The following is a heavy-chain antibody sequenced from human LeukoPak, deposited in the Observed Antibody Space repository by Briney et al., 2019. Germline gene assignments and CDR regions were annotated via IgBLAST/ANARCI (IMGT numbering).Heavy chain of an antibody. Sequence: GESLKISCKGSGYSFTNYWIGWVRQMPGKGLEWMGIIYPGDSDTRYSPSFQGQVTISAGKSVTTAYLQWSSLTASDTAMYYCARRVNGAFDYWGPGTLVTVSS. J-gene: IGHJ4*02. V-gene: IGHV5-51*01. CDR1: GYSFTNYW. CDR3: ARRVNGAFDY. D-gene: IGHD2-8*01. CDR2: IYPGDSDT.